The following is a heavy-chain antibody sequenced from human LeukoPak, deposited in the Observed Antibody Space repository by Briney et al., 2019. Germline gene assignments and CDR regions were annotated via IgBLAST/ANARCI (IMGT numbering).Heavy chain of an antibody. J-gene: IGHJ3*02. CDR3: AKARKYQLLNGDAFDI. D-gene: IGHD2-2*01. V-gene: IGHV3-30*02. CDR1: GFTFSSYG. Sequence: GGSLRLSCAASGFTFSSYGVHWVRQAPGKGLEWVAFIRYDGSNKYYADSVKGRFTISRDNSKNTLYLQMNSLRAEDTAVYYCAKARKYQLLNGDAFDIWGQGTMVTVSS. CDR2: IRYDGSNK.